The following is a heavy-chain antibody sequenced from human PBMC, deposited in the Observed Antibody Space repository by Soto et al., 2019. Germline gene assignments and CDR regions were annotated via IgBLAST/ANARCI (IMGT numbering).Heavy chain of an antibody. V-gene: IGHV1-18*01. CDR1: GYTFINYA. CDR2: INTYNGNT. CDR3: AKSPRAEMATD. J-gene: IGHJ4*02. Sequence: QVQLVQSGPELKKPGASVKVSCKASGYTFINYAITWVRQAPGQGLEWMGWINTYNGNTNYSENIQGRASMTTDTTTNTVYMELTSLRSDYTAVYYCAKSPRAEMATDWGQGTLVTVSS. D-gene: IGHD5-12*01.